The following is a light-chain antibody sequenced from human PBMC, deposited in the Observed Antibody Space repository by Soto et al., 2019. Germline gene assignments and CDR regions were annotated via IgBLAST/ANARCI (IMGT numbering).Light chain of an antibody. V-gene: IGKV3-20*01. Sequence: ELVLTQSPGTLSFSPGERATLSCRAGHSVSSGQLAWYQQKPGQAPRLLIYGVSSRATGIPDRFSGSGSGTDFTLTVSRLEPEDFAVFYCQQYGTSPPTFGQGTKVEIK. CDR2: GVS. CDR1: HSVSSGQ. CDR3: QQYGTSPPT. J-gene: IGKJ2*01.